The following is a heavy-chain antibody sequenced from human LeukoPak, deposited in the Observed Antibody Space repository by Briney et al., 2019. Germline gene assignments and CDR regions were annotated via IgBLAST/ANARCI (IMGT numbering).Heavy chain of an antibody. D-gene: IGHD3-22*01. J-gene: IGHJ4*02. CDR3: ARRTYYDSSGYWEPFDY. CDR1: GYSFTSYW. V-gene: IGHV5-51*01. CDR2: IYPGDSDT. Sequence: GESLKISCKGSGYSFTSYWIGWVRQMPGKGLEWMGTIYPGDSDTRYSPSFQGQVTISADKSISTAYLQWSSLKASDTAMYYCARRTYYDSSGYWEPFDYWGQGTLVTVSS.